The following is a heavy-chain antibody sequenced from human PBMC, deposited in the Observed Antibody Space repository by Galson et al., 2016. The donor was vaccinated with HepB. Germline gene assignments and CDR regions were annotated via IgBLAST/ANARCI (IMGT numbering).Heavy chain of an antibody. Sequence: SLRLSCAASGFTFSGHRMHWVRQGPGKGLVWVSCIESDGRGTSYADFVKGRFTISRDNAKNTLYLQMNSLSAEDTAVYYCARDGSGLGYWGQGTVVTISS. CDR2: IESDGRGT. CDR1: GFTFSGHR. J-gene: IGHJ4*02. V-gene: IGHV3-74*01. D-gene: IGHD3-10*01. CDR3: ARDGSGLGY.